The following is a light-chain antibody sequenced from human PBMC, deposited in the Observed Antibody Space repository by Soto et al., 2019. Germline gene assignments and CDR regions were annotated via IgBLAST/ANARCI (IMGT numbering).Light chain of an antibody. J-gene: IGKJ5*01. CDR2: KAS. V-gene: IGKV1-5*03. Sequence: DIQLTQSPSTLSASVGDTITITCRASQSINTWLAWYQQRPGKAPKLLIYKASGLEGGVPSRFSGSGSGTEFTLTISSLQPDDFGTYYCQQYDTSPVTFGGGTRLEI. CDR3: QQYDTSPVT. CDR1: QSINTW.